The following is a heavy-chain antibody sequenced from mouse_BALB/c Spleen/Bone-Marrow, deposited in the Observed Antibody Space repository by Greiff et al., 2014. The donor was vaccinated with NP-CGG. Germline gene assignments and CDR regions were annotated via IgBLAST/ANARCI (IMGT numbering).Heavy chain of an antibody. D-gene: IGHD1-1*01. Sequence: ESGGGLVQPGGSLKLSCAASGFDFSRYWMSWVRQAPGKGLEWIGEINPESSTINYTPSLKDKFIISRDNAKNTLYLQMSKVRSEDTALYYCSRLNYYGNLFVWGAGTTVTVSS. J-gene: IGHJ1*01. CDR1: GFDFSRYW. V-gene: IGHV4-1*02. CDR3: SRLNYYGNLFV. CDR2: INPESSTI.